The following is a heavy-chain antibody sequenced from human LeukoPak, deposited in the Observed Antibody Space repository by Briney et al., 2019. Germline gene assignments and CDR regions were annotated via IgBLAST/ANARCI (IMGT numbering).Heavy chain of an antibody. V-gene: IGHV3-48*04. CDR3: ARERAVVRYFDY. Sequence: GGSLRLSCAASGFTFSSYGMHWVRQAPGKGLEWVSYISSSGSTIYYADSVKGRFTISRDNAKNSLYLQMNSLGAEDTAVYYCARERAVVRYFDYWGQGTLVTVSS. D-gene: IGHD4-23*01. CDR1: GFTFSSYG. J-gene: IGHJ4*02. CDR2: ISSSGSTI.